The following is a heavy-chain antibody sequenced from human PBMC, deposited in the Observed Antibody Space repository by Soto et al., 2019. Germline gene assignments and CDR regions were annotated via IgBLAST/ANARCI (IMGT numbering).Heavy chain of an antibody. CDR2: VYSSGRT. CDR3: ATLGIAGTTSNYSYGMDV. V-gene: IGHV4-30-4*01. D-gene: IGHD1-7*01. Sequence: QVQLQESAPGLVKPSQPLSLTCTFPGVPITSGDYNWTWPRQAPGKGLWWIGFVYSSGRTYSNPSLKSRLTRSADTSKNPFSLKVNSVTAADTAVYYCATLGIAGTTSNYSYGMDVWGQGTPVAVSS. J-gene: IGHJ6*02. CDR1: GVPITSGDYN.